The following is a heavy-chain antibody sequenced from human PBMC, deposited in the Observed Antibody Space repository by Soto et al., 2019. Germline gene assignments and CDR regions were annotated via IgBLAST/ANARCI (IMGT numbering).Heavy chain of an antibody. Sequence: EVQLLESGGGLVQPGGSLRLSCAASGFTFSNYAMSWVRQAPGKGLEWVSGISGGGGSSYYADSVKGRFTISRDNSKNTLYLQMNSLRAEDKDVYYCAHNCGVDCHAVFLYWGQGTLVIVSS. D-gene: IGHD2-21*02. CDR2: ISGGGGSS. CDR1: GFTFSNYA. J-gene: IGHJ4*02. V-gene: IGHV3-23*01. CDR3: AHNCGVDCHAVFLY.